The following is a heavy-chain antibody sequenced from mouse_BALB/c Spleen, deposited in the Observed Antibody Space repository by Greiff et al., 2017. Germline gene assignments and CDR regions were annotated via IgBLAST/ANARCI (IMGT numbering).Heavy chain of an antibody. CDR1: GFTFSSYT. D-gene: IGHD1-2*01. J-gene: IGHJ2*01. Sequence: EVQGVESGGGLVQPGGSLKLSCAASGFTFSSYTMSWVRQTPEKRLEWVAYISNGGGSTYYPDTVKGRFTISRDNAKNTLYLQMSSLKSEDTAMYYCARQLTTAPYYFDYWGQVTTLTVSS. CDR2: ISNGGGST. V-gene: IGHV5-12-2*01. CDR3: ARQLTTAPYYFDY.